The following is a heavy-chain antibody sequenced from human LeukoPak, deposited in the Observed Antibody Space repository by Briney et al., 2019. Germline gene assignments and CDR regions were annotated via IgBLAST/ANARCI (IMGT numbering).Heavy chain of an antibody. Sequence: GRSPRLSCAASGFTFSSYAMHWVRQAPGKGLEWVAVISYDGSNKYYADSVKGRFTISRDNSKNTLYLQMNSLRAEDTAVYHCAGSSTSCYLSCYYYGMDVWGQGTTVTVSS. CDR1: GFTFSSYA. CDR2: ISYDGSNK. D-gene: IGHD2-2*01. J-gene: IGHJ6*02. CDR3: AGSSTSCYLSCYYYGMDV. V-gene: IGHV3-30-3*01.